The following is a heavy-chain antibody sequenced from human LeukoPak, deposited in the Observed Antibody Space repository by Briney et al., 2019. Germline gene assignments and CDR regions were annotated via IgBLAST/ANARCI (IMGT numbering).Heavy chain of an antibody. CDR1: GFTFSSYS. CDR3: AKVNYYDSSGYYFRYYYYMDV. CDR2: ISGSGGST. D-gene: IGHD3-22*01. V-gene: IGHV3-23*01. J-gene: IGHJ6*03. Sequence: PGGSLRLSCAASGFTFSSYSMNWVRQAPGKGLEWVSAISGSGGSTYYADSVKGRFTISRDNSKNTLYLQMNSLRAEDTAVYYCAKVNYYDSSGYYFRYYYYMDVWGKGTTVTVSS.